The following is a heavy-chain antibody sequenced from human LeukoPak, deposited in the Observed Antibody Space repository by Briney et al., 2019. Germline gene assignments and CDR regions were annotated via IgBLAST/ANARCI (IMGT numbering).Heavy chain of an antibody. CDR2: ISYDGSNK. D-gene: IGHD6-13*01. J-gene: IGHJ4*02. CDR1: GFTFSSYA. Sequence: GGSLRLSCAASGFTFSSYAMHWVRQAPGKGLEWVAVISYDGSNKYYADSVKGRFTISRDNSKSTLYLQMNSLRAEDTAVYYCARDKSSSWQGGADYWGQGTLVTVSS. V-gene: IGHV3-30-3*01. CDR3: ARDKSSSWQGGADY.